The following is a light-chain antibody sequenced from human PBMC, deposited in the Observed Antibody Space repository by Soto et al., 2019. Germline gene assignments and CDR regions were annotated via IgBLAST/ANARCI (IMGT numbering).Light chain of an antibody. Sequence: DIQMTQSPSSVSASVGDRVTITCRASQSISGWLAWYQQKPGKAPKLLIYAASNLQSGVPSRFSGSGSRTDFTLTISSLQPEDFATYYCQQANSFPTTFGQGTKVEIK. CDR2: AAS. V-gene: IGKV1-12*01. J-gene: IGKJ1*01. CDR3: QQANSFPTT. CDR1: QSISGW.